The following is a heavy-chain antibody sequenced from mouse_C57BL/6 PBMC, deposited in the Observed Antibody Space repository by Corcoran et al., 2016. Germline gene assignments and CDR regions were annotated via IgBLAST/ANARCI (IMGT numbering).Heavy chain of an antibody. CDR3: ARRYDYDGFAY. D-gene: IGHD2-4*01. CDR2: INTYSGVP. Sequence: QIQLVQSGPELKKPGETVKISCKASGYTFTTYGLSWVKQAPGKGLKWMGWINTYSGVPTYADDFKGRFAFSLETSASTAYLQINNLKNEDTATYFCARRYDYDGFAYWGQGTLVTVSA. CDR1: GYTFTTYG. J-gene: IGHJ3*01. V-gene: IGHV9-3*01.